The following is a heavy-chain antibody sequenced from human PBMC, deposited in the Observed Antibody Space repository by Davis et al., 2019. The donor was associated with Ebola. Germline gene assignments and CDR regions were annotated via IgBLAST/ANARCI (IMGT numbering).Heavy chain of an antibody. Sequence: ASVKVSCKASGYTFTDYNIHWMRQAPGQGLEWLGRVILKSGATNYAQKFQGRVTMTRDTSISTAYMELSSLRYDDTADYYCARGHNYAHEYWGQRTLVTVSS. CDR1: GYTFTDYN. V-gene: IGHV1-2*06. D-gene: IGHD4-11*01. J-gene: IGHJ4*02. CDR2: VILKSGAT. CDR3: ARGHNYAHEY.